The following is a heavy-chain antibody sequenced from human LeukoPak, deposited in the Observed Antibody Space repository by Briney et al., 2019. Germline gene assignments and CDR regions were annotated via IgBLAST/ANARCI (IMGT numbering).Heavy chain of an antibody. Sequence: PGGSLRLSCAASGITVSNYVMHWARQAPGKGLEWVAVISYDGSSKYYADSVKGRFTISRDNAENSLYLQMNSLRDEDTAVFYCVRDHAYSFDCWGQGTLVTVSS. CDR2: ISYDGSSK. CDR3: VRDHAYSFDC. J-gene: IGHJ4*02. D-gene: IGHD4-11*01. V-gene: IGHV3-30*03. CDR1: GITVSNYV.